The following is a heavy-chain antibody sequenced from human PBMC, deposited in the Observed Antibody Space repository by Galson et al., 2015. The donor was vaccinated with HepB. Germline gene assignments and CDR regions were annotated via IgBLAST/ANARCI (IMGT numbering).Heavy chain of an antibody. D-gene: IGHD3-22*01. Sequence: SLRLSCAASGFTFSSYSMNWVRQAPGKGLEWVSSISSSSSYIYYADSVKGRFTISRDNAKNSLYLQMNSLRAEDTAVYYCARDSLYYYDSSGYYRNWYFDLWGRGTLVTVSS. CDR3: ARDSLYYYDSSGYYRNWYFDL. J-gene: IGHJ2*01. V-gene: IGHV3-21*01. CDR1: GFTFSSYS. CDR2: ISSSSSYI.